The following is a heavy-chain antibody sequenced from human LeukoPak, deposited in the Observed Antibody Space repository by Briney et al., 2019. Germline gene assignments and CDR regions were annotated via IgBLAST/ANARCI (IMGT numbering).Heavy chain of an antibody. CDR3: ARVEYQLLYQSAFDI. Sequence: VASVKVSCKASGYTFTGYYMHWVRQAPGQGLEWMGWINPNSGGTNYAQKFQGWVTMTRDTSISTAYMELSRLRSDDTAVYYCARVEYQLLYQSAFDIWGQGTMVIVSS. CDR1: GYTFTGYY. V-gene: IGHV1-2*04. CDR2: INPNSGGT. J-gene: IGHJ3*02. D-gene: IGHD2-2*02.